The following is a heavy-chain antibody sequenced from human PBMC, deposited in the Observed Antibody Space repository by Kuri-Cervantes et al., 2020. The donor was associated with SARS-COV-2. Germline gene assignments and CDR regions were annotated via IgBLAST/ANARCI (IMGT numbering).Heavy chain of an antibody. J-gene: IGHJ6*02. CDR3: ARELVVVPAAEQNWYYYYGMDV. V-gene: IGHV1-2*02. CDR2: INPNSGGT. CDR1: GYTFTGYY. Sequence: GESMKISCKASGYTFTGYYMHWVRQAPGQGLEWMGWINPNSGGTNYAQKFPGRVTMTRDTSISTAYMELSRLRSDDTAVYYCARELVVVPAAEQNWYYYYGMDVWGQGTTVTVSS. D-gene: IGHD2-2*01.